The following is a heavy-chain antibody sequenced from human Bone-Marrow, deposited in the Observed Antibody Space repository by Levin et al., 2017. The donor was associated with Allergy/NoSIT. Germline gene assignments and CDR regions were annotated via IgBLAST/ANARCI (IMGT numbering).Heavy chain of an antibody. CDR2: IYPGDSET. V-gene: IGHV5-51*01. D-gene: IGHD3-22*01. CDR1: GYSFTNYW. J-gene: IGHJ4*02. CDR3: ATLDYDTSRGLWYFDY. Sequence: PGESLKISCQASGYSFTNYWIGWVRQMPGRGLEWMGIIYPGDSETRYSPPFQGQVIISADKSITTAYVQWSSLKASDTAIYYCATLDYDTSRGLWYFDYWGQGTLVIVSS.